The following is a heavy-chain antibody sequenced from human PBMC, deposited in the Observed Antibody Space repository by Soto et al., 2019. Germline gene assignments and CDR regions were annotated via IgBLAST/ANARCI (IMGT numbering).Heavy chain of an antibody. D-gene: IGHD4-17*01. CDR2: IHYSGST. Sequence: SETLSLTCTVSGGSISNYYWSWIRQPPGKGLEWIGYIHYSGSTNYSPSLKSRVTISVDTSKNQFSLKLSSVTAADTAVYYCARDGPYDYGDYDYYYYGMDVWGQGTTVTVS. CDR3: ARDGPYDYGDYDYYYYGMDV. J-gene: IGHJ6*02. V-gene: IGHV4-59*01. CDR1: GGSISNYY.